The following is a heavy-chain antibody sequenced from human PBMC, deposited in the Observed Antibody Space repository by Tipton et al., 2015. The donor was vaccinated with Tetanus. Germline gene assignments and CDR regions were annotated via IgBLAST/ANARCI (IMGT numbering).Heavy chain of an antibody. CDR2: ISGSGGST. Sequence: SLRLSCAASGFTFSSYAMSWVRQAPGKGLEWVSAISGSGGSTYYADSVKGRFTISRDNSKNTLYLQMNSLRAEDTAVYYCANRGPCGGDCLGAFDIWGQGTMVTVSS. D-gene: IGHD2-21*02. V-gene: IGHV3-23*01. CDR3: ANRGPCGGDCLGAFDI. CDR1: GFTFSSYA. J-gene: IGHJ3*02.